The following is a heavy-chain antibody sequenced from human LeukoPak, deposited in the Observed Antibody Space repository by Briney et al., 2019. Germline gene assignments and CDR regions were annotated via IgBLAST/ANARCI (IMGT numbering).Heavy chain of an antibody. V-gene: IGHV4-59*01. D-gene: IGHD6-13*01. J-gene: IGHJ4*02. CDR3: ARRRGSSSWPFDY. CDR2: IYYSGST. CDR1: GGSISSYY. Sequence: SETLSLTCTVSGGSISSYYWSWIRQPPGKGLEWIGYIYYSGSTNYNSSLKSRVTISEDTSKNQFSLRLSSVTAADTAVYYCARRRGSSSWPFDYWGQGTLVTVSS.